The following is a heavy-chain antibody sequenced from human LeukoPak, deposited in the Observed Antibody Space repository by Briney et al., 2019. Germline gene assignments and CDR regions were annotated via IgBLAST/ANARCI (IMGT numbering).Heavy chain of an antibody. CDR3: ARVMSAWYFDY. CDR1: DGSISSYY. D-gene: IGHD3-16*01. J-gene: IGHJ4*02. V-gene: IGHV4-59*01. Sequence: SETLSLTCTVSDGSISSYYWSWIRQPPGKGLEWMGYIYYSGNTNYNPSLKRRVTISVDTSKNQISLKLSSVTAADTAVYYCARVMSAWYFDYWGQGTLVTVSS. CDR2: IYYSGNT.